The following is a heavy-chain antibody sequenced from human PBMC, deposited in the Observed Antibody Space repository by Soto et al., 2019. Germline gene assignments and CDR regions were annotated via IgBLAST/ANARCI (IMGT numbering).Heavy chain of an antibody. J-gene: IGHJ5*02. CDR2: IYYSGST. V-gene: IGHV4-31*03. Sequence: QVQLQESGPGLVKPSQTLSLTCTVSGGSISSGGYYWSWIRQPPGKGLEWIGYIYYSGSTYYNPSLKSRVTISVDTSKNQFSLKLSSVTAADTAVYYCARAIVGATFWFDPWGQGTLVTVSS. CDR1: GGSISSGGYY. CDR3: ARAIVGATFWFDP. D-gene: IGHD1-26*01.